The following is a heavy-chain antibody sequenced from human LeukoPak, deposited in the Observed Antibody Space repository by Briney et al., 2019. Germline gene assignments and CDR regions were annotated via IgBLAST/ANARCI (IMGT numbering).Heavy chain of an antibody. J-gene: IGHJ4*02. CDR2: IIPIFGTA. CDR3: AREGGYGYGGNHGGY. D-gene: IGHD4-23*01. Sequence: SVKVSCKASGGTFSSYAISWVRQAPGQGLEWMGGIIPIFGTANYAQKFQGRVTITADQTTSTAYMELSSLRSEDTAVYYCAREGGYGYGGNHGGYWGQGTLVTVSS. CDR1: GGTFSSYA. V-gene: IGHV1-69*01.